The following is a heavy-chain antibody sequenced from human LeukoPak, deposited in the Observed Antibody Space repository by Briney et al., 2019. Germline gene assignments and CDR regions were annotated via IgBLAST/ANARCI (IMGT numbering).Heavy chain of an antibody. V-gene: IGHV4-34*01. Sequence: PSETLSLTCAVYGGSFSGYYWSWIRQPPGKGLEWIGEINHSGSTNYNPSLKSRVTISVDTSKNQFSLKLSSVTAADTAVYYCARGVATVTTDGAFDIWGQGTMVTVSS. D-gene: IGHD4-17*01. CDR1: GGSFSGYY. CDR2: INHSGST. CDR3: ARGVATVTTDGAFDI. J-gene: IGHJ3*02.